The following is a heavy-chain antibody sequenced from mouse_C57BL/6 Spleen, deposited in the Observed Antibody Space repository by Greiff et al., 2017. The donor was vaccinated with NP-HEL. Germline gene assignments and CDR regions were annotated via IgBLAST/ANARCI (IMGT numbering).Heavy chain of an antibody. J-gene: IGHJ3*01. Sequence: QVHVKQPGAELVMPGASVKLSCKASGYTFTSYWMHWVKQRPGQGLEWIGEIDPSDSYTNYNQKFKGKSTLTVDKSSSTAYMQLSSLTSEDSAVYYCARSHYSKGGFAYWGQGTLVTVSA. CDR1: GYTFTSYW. V-gene: IGHV1-69*01. D-gene: IGHD2-12*01. CDR3: ARSHYSKGGFAY. CDR2: IDPSDSYT.